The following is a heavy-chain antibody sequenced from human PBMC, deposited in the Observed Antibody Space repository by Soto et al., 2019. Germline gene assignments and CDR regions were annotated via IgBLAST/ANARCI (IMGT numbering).Heavy chain of an antibody. J-gene: IGHJ4*02. V-gene: IGHV1-69*01. Sequence: QVQMVQSGAEVKKPGSSARVSCKVSGGTFSRHSISWVRQAPGQGLEWMGGIIPIFDATQYAQKFQGRLTITADESTTSFHMDLSGLRPEDTAIYFCARGLTSVRGSWGQGTLVTVS. CDR3: ARGLTSVRGS. D-gene: IGHD3-10*01. CDR2: IIPIFDAT. CDR1: GGTFSRHS.